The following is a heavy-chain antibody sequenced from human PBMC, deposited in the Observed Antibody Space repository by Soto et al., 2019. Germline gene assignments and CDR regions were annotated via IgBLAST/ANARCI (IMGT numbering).Heavy chain of an antibody. CDR2: ISYDGSNK. J-gene: IGHJ4*02. CDR3: ARENSGSYYRVFDY. D-gene: IGHD1-26*01. V-gene: IGHV3-30-3*01. Sequence: GGSLRLSCAASGFTFSSYAMHWVRQAPGKGLEWVAVISYDGSNKYYADSVKGRFTISRDNSKNTLYLQMNSLRAEDTAVYYCARENSGSYYRVFDYWGQGTLVTVSS. CDR1: GFTFSSYA.